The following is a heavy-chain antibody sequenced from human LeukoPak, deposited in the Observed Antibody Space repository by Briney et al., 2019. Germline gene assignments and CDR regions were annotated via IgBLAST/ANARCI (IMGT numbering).Heavy chain of an antibody. CDR1: GFSLSTSGVG. V-gene: IGHV2-5*02. CDR3: AHSLITFGGVIVIFNY. Sequence: SGPTLVKPTQTLTLTCTFSGFSLSTSGVGVGWIRQPPGKALEWLALIYWDDDKRYSPSLKSRLTITKDTSKNQVVLTMTNMDPVDTATYYCAHSLITFGGVIVIFNYWGQGTRVTVSS. D-gene: IGHD3-16*02. J-gene: IGHJ4*02. CDR2: IYWDDDK.